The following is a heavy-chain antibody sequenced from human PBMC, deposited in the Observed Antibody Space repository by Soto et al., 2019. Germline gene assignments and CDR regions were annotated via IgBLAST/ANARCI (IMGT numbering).Heavy chain of an antibody. V-gene: IGHV4-39*07. J-gene: IGHJ5*02. D-gene: IGHD6-13*01. CDR2: IYYSGTT. CDR3: AREAEQQLVLGHWFDP. Sequence: PSETLSLTCAVSGGSIKTGGYYWTWIRQHRTKGLEWIGQIYYSGTTCYTPSLKSRVTISVDKSKDQFSLKLSSVTAADTAVYYCAREAEQQLVLGHWFDPWGQGTLVTVSS. CDR1: GGSIKTGGYY.